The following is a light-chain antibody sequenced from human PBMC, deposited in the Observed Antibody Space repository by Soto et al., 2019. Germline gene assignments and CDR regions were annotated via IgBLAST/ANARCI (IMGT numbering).Light chain of an antibody. CDR2: GAS. CDR3: QQYKNWPT. Sequence: EIVMTQSPATLSVSPGERATLSCRASQSVSSYLAWYQQKPGQAPRLLIYGASTRATGIPARFSGSGSGTEFTLTIGSLQSEDFAVYYCQQYKNWPTFGGGTKVEIK. CDR1: QSVSSY. V-gene: IGKV3-15*01. J-gene: IGKJ4*01.